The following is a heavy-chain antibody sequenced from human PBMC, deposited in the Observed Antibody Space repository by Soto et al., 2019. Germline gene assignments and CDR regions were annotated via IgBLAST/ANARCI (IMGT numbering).Heavy chain of an antibody. J-gene: IGHJ4*02. CDR2: IYHSGST. Sequence: QVQLHESGPGLVKPSGTLSLTCAVSGGSISSSNWWSWVRQPPGKGLEWIGEIYHSGSTNYNPSLKSRVTISVDKSKNQFSLKLSSVTAADTAVYYCVSYYYGSGRMIDYWGQGTLVTVSS. CDR3: VSYYYGSGRMIDY. V-gene: IGHV4-4*02. CDR1: GGSISSSNW. D-gene: IGHD3-10*01.